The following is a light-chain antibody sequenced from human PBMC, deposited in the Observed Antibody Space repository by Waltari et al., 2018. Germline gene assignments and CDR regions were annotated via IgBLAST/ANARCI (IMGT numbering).Light chain of an antibody. CDR2: RNN. CDR1: SSNIESNT. V-gene: IGLV1-44*01. CDR3: AAWDDRLNGPV. Sequence: QSVLTQPPSASGTPGQRVTIACSGGSSNIESNTVNWYQQLPGTAPKLLIYRNNQRPSGVPDLFSGSKAGTSASLGISGLQSEDEADYYCAAWDDRLNGPVFGGGTKLTVL. J-gene: IGLJ3*02.